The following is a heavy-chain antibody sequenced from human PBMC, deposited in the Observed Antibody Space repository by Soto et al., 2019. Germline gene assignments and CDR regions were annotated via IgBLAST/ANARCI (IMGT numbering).Heavy chain of an antibody. V-gene: IGHV3-9*01. CDR3: AKPDF. CDR2: ISWESGSI. J-gene: IGHJ4*02. CDR1: GFNFDDYA. Sequence: PGGSLRLSCAASGFNFDDYAMHWVRQIPGKGLEWVSGISWESGSIGYADSVKGRFSISRDNAKNSLYLQMNSLRAEDTAFYYCAKPDFWGQGTLVTVSS.